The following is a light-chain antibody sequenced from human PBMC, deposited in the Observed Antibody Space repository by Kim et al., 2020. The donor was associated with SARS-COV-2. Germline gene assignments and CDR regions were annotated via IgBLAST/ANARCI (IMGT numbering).Light chain of an antibody. Sequence: QSALTQPASVSGSPGQSITISCTGTSSDVGHYNSVSWYQQHQGKAPKLMIYDVTKRPSGVSIRFSGSKSGNTASLTISGLQAEDEADYYCNSYTSSTSDVFGTGTKVTVL. J-gene: IGLJ1*01. CDR2: DVT. CDR1: SSDVGHYNS. CDR3: NSYTSSTSDV. V-gene: IGLV2-14*01.